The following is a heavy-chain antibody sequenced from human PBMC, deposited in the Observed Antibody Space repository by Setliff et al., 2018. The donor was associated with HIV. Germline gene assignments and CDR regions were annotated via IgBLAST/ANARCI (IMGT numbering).Heavy chain of an antibody. J-gene: IGHJ4*02. V-gene: IGHV5-51*01. D-gene: IGHD3-22*01. CDR1: GYSFSTYW. CDR2: IYPGDSDT. Sequence: PGESLKISCKGSGYSFSTYWIAWVRQMPGRGLEWMGIIYPGDSDTRYSPSFQGQVTISADKSISTAYLQWSSLKASDTAMYYCARLSGLYYYDSSGYYYGHYFDYWGQGTLVTVSS. CDR3: ARLSGLYYYDSSGYYYGHYFDY.